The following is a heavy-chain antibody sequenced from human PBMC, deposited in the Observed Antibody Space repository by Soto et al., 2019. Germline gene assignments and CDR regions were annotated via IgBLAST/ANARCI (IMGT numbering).Heavy chain of an antibody. Sequence: ASVKVSCKVSGYTLTELSMHWVRQAPGKGLKWMGGFDPEDGETIYAQKFQGRVTMTEDTSTDTAYMELSSLRSEDTAVYYCATLTIFGVVTHYYYYGMDVRGQGTTVTVPS. V-gene: IGHV1-24*01. D-gene: IGHD3-3*01. J-gene: IGHJ6*02. CDR2: FDPEDGET. CDR3: ATLTIFGVVTHYYYYGMDV. CDR1: GYTLTELS.